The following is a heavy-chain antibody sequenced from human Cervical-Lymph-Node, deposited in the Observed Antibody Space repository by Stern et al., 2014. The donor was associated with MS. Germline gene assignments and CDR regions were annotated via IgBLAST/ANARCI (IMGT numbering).Heavy chain of an antibody. V-gene: IGHV3-74*02. CDR1: GFTFNLYW. CDR2: VDSNGSDT. J-gene: IGHJ6*02. CDR3: ARGGIYHGFDI. D-gene: IGHD2/OR15-2a*01. Sequence: VQLVESGGNLVQPGGSLRLSCAASGFTFNLYWMHWVRQAPGKGLVWVSRVDSNGSDTIYADSVRGRFIISRDNAKNTLYLQMDSLGAEDSAVYFCARGGIYHGFDIWGQGTTVTVSS.